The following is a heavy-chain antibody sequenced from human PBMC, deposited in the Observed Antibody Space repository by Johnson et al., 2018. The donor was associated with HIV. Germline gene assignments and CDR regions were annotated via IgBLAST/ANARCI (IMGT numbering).Heavy chain of an antibody. V-gene: IGHV3-20*04. Sequence: VQLVESGGGVVRPGGSLRLSCAASGFTFDDYGVTWVRQAPGKGLEWVSGINWNGGSTAYADSVKGRFTISRDNAKNSLYLQMNSLGVEDTALYYCARGWLGLDAFDIWGQGTMVTVSS. CDR1: GFTFDDYG. D-gene: IGHD6-19*01. CDR3: ARGWLGLDAFDI. J-gene: IGHJ3*02. CDR2: INWNGGST.